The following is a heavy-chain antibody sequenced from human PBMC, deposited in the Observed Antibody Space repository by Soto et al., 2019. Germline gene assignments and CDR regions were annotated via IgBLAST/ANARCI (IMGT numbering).Heavy chain of an antibody. V-gene: IGHV1-18*01. D-gene: IGHD6-19*01. CDR2: ISAYNGNT. J-gene: IGHJ4*02. CDR1: GYTFTSYG. Sequence: QVQLVQSGAEVKKPGASVKVSCKASGYTFTSYGISWVRQAPGQGLEWMGWISAYNGNTNYAQKLQGRVTMTTDTSTSTAYMELRSVRSDDTAVYYCASAARIAVAGTYYFDYWGQGTLVTVSS. CDR3: ASAARIAVAGTYYFDY.